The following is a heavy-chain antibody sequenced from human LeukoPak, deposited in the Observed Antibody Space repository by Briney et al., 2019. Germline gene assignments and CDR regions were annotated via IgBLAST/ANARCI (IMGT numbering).Heavy chain of an antibody. CDR1: GFTFSSYW. CDR2: IKKDGSDK. J-gene: IGHJ4*02. Sequence: GGSLRLSCSASGFTFSSYWMTWVRQAPGKGLQWVAYIKKDGSDKYYVDSVKGRFTISRDNAKNSLYLQMNSLRVEDTAVYYCASSLVVINAPLDYWGQGTLVTVSS. D-gene: IGHD3-22*01. V-gene: IGHV3-7*01. CDR3: ASSLVVINAPLDY.